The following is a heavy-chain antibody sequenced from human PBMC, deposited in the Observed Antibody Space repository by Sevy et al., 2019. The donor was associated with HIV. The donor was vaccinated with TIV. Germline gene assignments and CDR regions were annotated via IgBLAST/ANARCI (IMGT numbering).Heavy chain of an antibody. CDR2: IYGSGST. V-gene: IGHV4-4*07. J-gene: IGHJ4*02. Sequence: SETLSLTCTVSGGSISLYYWSWIRQPAGKGLEWIGHIYGSGSTSYNPSLKSRVTMSVDTSQNQISLKLTSATAADTAVYYCAGEAKLGAPLGYWGQGTLVTVSS. D-gene: IGHD3-16*01. CDR1: GGSISLYY. CDR3: AGEAKLGAPLGY.